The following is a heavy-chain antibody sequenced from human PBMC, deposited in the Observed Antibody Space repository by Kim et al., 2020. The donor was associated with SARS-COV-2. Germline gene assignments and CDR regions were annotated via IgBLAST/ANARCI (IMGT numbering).Heavy chain of an antibody. CDR1: GFTVSSNY. Sequence: GGSLRLSCAASGFTVSSNYMSWVRQAPGKGLEWVSVIYSGGSTYYADSVKGRFTISRHNSKNTLYLQMNSLRAEDTAVYYCARGVVYYDSSGYRDYWGQGTLVTVSS. CDR2: IYSGGST. D-gene: IGHD3-22*01. CDR3: ARGVVYYDSSGYRDY. J-gene: IGHJ4*02. V-gene: IGHV3-53*04.